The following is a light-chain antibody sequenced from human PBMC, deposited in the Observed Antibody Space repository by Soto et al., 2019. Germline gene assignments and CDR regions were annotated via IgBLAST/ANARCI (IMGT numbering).Light chain of an antibody. Sequence: DIQMTQSPSAVSACVGDRVSITCRASQNINSWVAWYQQKPGKAPELLIYAASSLQSGVPSRFSGSGSGTDFTLTISSLQPDDFATYYCQQANSFPITFGQGTRLEIK. CDR2: AAS. CDR1: QNINSW. CDR3: QQANSFPIT. J-gene: IGKJ5*01. V-gene: IGKV1-12*01.